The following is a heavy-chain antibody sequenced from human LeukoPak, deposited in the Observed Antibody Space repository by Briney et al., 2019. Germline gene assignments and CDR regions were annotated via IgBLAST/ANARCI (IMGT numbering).Heavy chain of an antibody. D-gene: IGHD2-15*01. Sequence: PGGSLRLSCAASGFTFNNYGMHWVRQAPGKGLEWVAFIRYNGNNQYYADSVKGRFTISRDNSKNTLYLQMNSLRAEDTAVYYCATDALNCSGGSCYSGFFNWYFDLWGRGTLVTVSS. CDR2: IRYNGNNQ. CDR1: GFTFNNYG. V-gene: IGHV3-30*02. CDR3: ATDALNCSGGSCYSGFFNWYFDL. J-gene: IGHJ2*01.